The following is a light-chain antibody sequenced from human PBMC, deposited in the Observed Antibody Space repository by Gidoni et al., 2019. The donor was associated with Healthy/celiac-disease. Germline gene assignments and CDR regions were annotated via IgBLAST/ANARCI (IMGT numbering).Light chain of an antibody. CDR3: CSYAGSSTFGVV. CDR1: SSDVGSYNL. V-gene: IGLV2-23*02. J-gene: IGLJ2*01. CDR2: EVS. Sequence: QSALPQPASVSGSPGQSITISCTGTSSDVGSYNLVSWYQQHPGKAPKLMIYEVSKRPSGVSNRFSGSKSGNTASLTISGLQAEDEADYYCCSYAGSSTFGVVFGGGTKLTVL.